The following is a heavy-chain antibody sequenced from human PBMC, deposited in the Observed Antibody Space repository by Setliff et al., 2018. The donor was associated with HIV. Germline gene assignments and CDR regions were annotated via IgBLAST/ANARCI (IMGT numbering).Heavy chain of an antibody. D-gene: IGHD6-6*01. CDR1: GGSISSGTYY. CDR3: ASSHTGYSSSSGAFDI. V-gene: IGHV4-39*07. Sequence: SETLSLTCIVSGGSISSGTYYWGWIRQPPGKGLEYIGSAFYSDNTYYKPSLKNRVTISVETSKNQVSLKLSSVTAADTAVYYCASSHTGYSSSSGAFDIWGQGTMVTVSS. J-gene: IGHJ3*02. CDR2: AFYSDNT.